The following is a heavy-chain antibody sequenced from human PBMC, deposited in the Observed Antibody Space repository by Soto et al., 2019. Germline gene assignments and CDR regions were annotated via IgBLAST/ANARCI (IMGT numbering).Heavy chain of an antibody. D-gene: IGHD4-17*01. J-gene: IGHJ1*01. V-gene: IGHV4-31*03. CDR2: IYSSGTT. CDR1: GGSISSGDYY. CDR3: ARTSGDYGLSKYFQH. Sequence: QVQLQESGPGLVEPSQTLSLICTVSGGSISSGDYYWSWIRQLPGKGLEWIGYIYSSGTTFHNPSLKIRVSIAVDTSKNLFSPKLSSMTAADTAVYYCARTSGDYGLSKYFQHWGQGTLGTVSS.